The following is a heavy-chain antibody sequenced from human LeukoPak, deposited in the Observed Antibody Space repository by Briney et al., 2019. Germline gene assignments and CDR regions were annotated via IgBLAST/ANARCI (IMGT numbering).Heavy chain of an antibody. CDR1: GGSISSDY. CDR3: ASNGYYCIDV. D-gene: IGHD2-8*01. J-gene: IGHJ6*03. V-gene: IGHV4-59*12. CDR2: IYHSGAT. Sequence: PSETLSLTCTVSGGSISSDYWSWIRQPAGKGLEWIGEIYHSGATNYNPSLKNRVTISIDKSRSQFSLRLSSVTAADTAVYYCASNGYYCIDVWGKGTTVTVSS.